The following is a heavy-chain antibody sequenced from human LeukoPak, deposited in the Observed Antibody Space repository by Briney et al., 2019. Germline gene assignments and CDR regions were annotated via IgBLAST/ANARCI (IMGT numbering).Heavy chain of an antibody. CDR3: ARHYYGGNEGPDAEYFQH. D-gene: IGHD4-23*01. CDR1: GYSFTSYW. V-gene: IGHV5-51*01. CDR2: IYPGDSDT. J-gene: IGHJ1*01. Sequence: GKSLKISCRRSGYSFTSYWIGWVRQMTGKGLECMGIIYPGDSDTRYSPSFQGQVTISADKSISTAYMQWSSLKASDTAMYYCARHYYGGNEGPDAEYFQHWGQGTLVTVSS.